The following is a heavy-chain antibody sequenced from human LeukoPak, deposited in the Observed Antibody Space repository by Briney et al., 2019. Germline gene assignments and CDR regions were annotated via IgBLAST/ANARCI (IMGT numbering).Heavy chain of an antibody. Sequence: GGSLRLSCAASGFTFDDYAMHWVRQVPGKGLGWVSGISWNSGTIGYADSVKGRFTISRDNAKNSLYLQMNSLRAEDAALYYCAKVDSSGWYWGFDYWGQGTLVTVSS. CDR1: GFTFDDYA. V-gene: IGHV3-9*01. CDR2: ISWNSGTI. CDR3: AKVDSSGWYWGFDY. J-gene: IGHJ4*02. D-gene: IGHD6-19*01.